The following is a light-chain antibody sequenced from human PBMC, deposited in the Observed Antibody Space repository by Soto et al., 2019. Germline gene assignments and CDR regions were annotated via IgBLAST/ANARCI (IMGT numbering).Light chain of an antibody. V-gene: IGKV1-39*01. CDR3: QQSYSVPRT. Sequence: DIQMTQSPSTLSGSVGHRVTITCRASQSIDTYLNLYQRKPGKAPNVLIYAASTLQSGVPTRFSGSGSGTDFTPTISSLQPEDFATYYCQQSYSVPRTFGLGTKVDIK. CDR1: QSIDTY. CDR2: AAS. J-gene: IGKJ1*01.